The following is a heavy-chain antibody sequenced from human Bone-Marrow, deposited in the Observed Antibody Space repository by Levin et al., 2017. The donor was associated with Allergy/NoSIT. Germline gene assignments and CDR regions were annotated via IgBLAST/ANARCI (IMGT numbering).Heavy chain of an antibody. D-gene: IGHD3-22*01. V-gene: IGHV4-38-2*01. CDR1: EFSISDDFF. CDR2: ISHSGST. CDR3: ARVYYYDSSGYFVGKFDY. Sequence: KASETLSLTCVVSEFSISDDFFWGWIRQPPLKGLEWIGSISHSGSTYYNPSLKSRITLSVDTSKKQFSLKLSSVTAEDTAVYYCARVYYYDSSGYFVGKFDYWGQGTLVTVSA. J-gene: IGHJ4*02.